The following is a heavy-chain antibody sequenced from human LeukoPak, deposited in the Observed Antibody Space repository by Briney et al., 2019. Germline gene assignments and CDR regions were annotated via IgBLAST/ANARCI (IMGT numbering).Heavy chain of an antibody. J-gene: IGHJ4*02. Sequence: GGSLRLSCAASGFTFSSYGMHWVRQAPGKGLEWVAFIRYDGSNKYYADSVKGRFTISRDNSKNTLYLQMNSLRAEDTAVYYCAKDNDDYGDYGAFDYWGQGTLVTVSS. CDR3: AKDNDDYGDYGAFDY. CDR1: GFTFSSYG. CDR2: IRYDGSNK. D-gene: IGHD4-17*01. V-gene: IGHV3-30*02.